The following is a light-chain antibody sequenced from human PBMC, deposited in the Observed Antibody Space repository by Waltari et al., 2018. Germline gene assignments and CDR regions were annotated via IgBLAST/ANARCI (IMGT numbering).Light chain of an antibody. J-gene: IGKJ4*01. CDR2: GTS. V-gene: IGKV3-20*01. CDR1: QRVTSIS. Sequence: EIVLTQSPGTMSLSPGERATLSCRASQRVTSISLTWYQKKVGQAPRLLTYGTSSRATGIPDRFSGSGSGTEFTLTISRLEPEDFAVYYCQQYDGEVVTFGGGTKVEI. CDR3: QQYDGEVVT.